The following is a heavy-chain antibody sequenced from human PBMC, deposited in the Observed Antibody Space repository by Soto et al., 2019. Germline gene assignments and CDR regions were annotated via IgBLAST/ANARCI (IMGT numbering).Heavy chain of an antibody. J-gene: IGHJ5*02. CDR2: IWYDGSNK. CDR3: ARAGGPFWSGYDPNWFDP. D-gene: IGHD3-3*01. Sequence: PVGPLRLSCAASGFTFSSYGMHWVRQAPGKGLEWVAVIWYDGSNKYYADSVKGRFTISRDNSKNTLYLQMNSLRAEDTAVYYCARAGGPFWSGYDPNWFDPWGQGTLVTVS. V-gene: IGHV3-33*01. CDR1: GFTFSSYG.